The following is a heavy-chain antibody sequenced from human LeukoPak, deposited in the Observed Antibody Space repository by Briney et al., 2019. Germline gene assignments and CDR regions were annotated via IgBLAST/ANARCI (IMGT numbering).Heavy chain of an antibody. D-gene: IGHD3-9*01. CDR3: ARSPPTIFGHFDL. CDR1: GYSISSGYY. CDR2: IYHSGST. J-gene: IGHJ2*01. V-gene: IGHV4-38-2*02. Sequence: SETLSLTCTVSGYSISSGYYWGWIRQPPGKGLEWIGSIYHSGSTYYNPSLKSRVTISVDTSKNQFSLKLSSVTAADTAVYYCARSPPTIFGHFDLWGRGTLVTVSS.